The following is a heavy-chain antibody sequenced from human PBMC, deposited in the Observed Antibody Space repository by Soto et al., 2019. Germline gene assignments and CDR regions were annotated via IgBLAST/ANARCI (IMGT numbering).Heavy chain of an antibody. CDR1: GFTFSYYS. CDR2: ISSRTTYI. Sequence: GGSLRLSCAASGFTFSYYSMTWVRQSPGRGLEWVSSISSRTTYISYADSVRGRFTISRDNAKNSLYLQMSSLRADETAVYYCARDPVGVDSTFFFDSWGQGTLVTVSS. J-gene: IGHJ4*02. V-gene: IGHV3-21*01. D-gene: IGHD3-16*01. CDR3: ARDPVGVDSTFFFDS.